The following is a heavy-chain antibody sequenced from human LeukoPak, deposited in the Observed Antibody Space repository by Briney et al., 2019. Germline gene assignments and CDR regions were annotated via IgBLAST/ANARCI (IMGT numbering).Heavy chain of an antibody. CDR3: ARWVTADRGKKDAFDV. CDR1: GYSFTTYW. CDR2: IFPADSDT. V-gene: IGHV5-51*01. Sequence: GESLKISCKAAGYSFTTYWICWVRQMPGKGLEWMGIIFPADSDTRYSPSFQGQVTVSADKSISTAYLQWSSLKASYTAMYYCARWVTADRGKKDAFDVWGQGTMVTVSS. J-gene: IGHJ3*01. D-gene: IGHD2-21*02.